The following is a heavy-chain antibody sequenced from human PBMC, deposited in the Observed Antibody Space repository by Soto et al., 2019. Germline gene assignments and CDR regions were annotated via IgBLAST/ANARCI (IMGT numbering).Heavy chain of an antibody. V-gene: IGHV3-48*04. Sequence: TGGSLRLSCAVSGLTFTPYNFNWVRQAPGKGLEWISFINPGSTTRHYADSVKGRFTISRDNAKNSLYLQMNSLRAEDTAVYYCARDRLSVERRGVFDYWGQGTLVTVSS. CDR1: GLTFTPYN. CDR3: ARDRLSVERRGVFDY. J-gene: IGHJ4*02. CDR2: INPGSTTR. D-gene: IGHD1-1*01.